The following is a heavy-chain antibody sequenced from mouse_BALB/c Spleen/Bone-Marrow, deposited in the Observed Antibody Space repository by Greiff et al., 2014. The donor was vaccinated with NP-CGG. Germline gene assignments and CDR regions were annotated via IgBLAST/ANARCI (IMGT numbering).Heavy chain of an antibody. V-gene: IGHV1-4*01. D-gene: IGHD1-1*01. Sequence: QVQLKESGAELARPGASVKMSCQASGYTFTRYTMHWEKQRPGQGLEWIGYIIPSSGYTNYNQKFKDKATLTADKSSSTAYMQLSSLTSEDPAVYYCTIRYYAMDYWGQGTSVTGPS. CDR1: GYTFTRYT. CDR3: TIRYYAMDY. CDR2: IIPSSGYT. J-gene: IGHJ4*01.